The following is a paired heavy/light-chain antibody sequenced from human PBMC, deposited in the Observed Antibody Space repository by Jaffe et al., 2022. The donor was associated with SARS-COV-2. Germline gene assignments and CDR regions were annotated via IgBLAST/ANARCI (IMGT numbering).Heavy chain of an antibody. D-gene: IGHD6-19*01. CDR2: ISYDGSNK. CDR1: GFTFSSYA. J-gene: IGHJ6*02. CDR3: ARSLEGNGWYLYYGMDV. V-gene: IGHV3-30-3*01. Sequence: QVQLVESGGGVVQPGRSLRLSCAASGFTFSSYAMHWVRQAPGKGLEWVAVISYDGSNKYYADSVKGRFTISRDNSKNTLYLQMNSLRAEDTAVYYCARSLEGNGWYLYYGMDVWGQGTTVTVSS.
Light chain of an antibody. V-gene: IGLV2-14*01. CDR2: EVS. CDR1: SSDVGGYNY. Sequence: QSALTQPASVSGSPGQSITISCTGTSSDVGGYNYVSWYQQHPGKAPKLMIYEVSNRPSGVPDRFSGSKSGNTASLTISGLQAEDEADYYCSSYTSSSTYVFGTGTKVTVL. CDR3: SSYTSSSTYV. J-gene: IGLJ1*01.